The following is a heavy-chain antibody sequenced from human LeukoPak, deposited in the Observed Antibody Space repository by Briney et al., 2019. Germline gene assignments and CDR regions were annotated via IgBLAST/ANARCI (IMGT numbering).Heavy chain of an antibody. Sequence: GGSLRLSCAASGFTFSSYSMNWVRQAPGKGLEWVSSISSSSSYIYYADSVKGRFTISRDNAKNSLYLQTNSLRAEDTAVYYCARDPVPSIKQTTVVTPGCWFDPWGQGTLVTVSS. V-gene: IGHV3-21*01. J-gene: IGHJ5*02. CDR1: GFTFSSYS. CDR2: ISSSSSYI. D-gene: IGHD4-23*01. CDR3: ARDPVPSIKQTTVVTPGCWFDP.